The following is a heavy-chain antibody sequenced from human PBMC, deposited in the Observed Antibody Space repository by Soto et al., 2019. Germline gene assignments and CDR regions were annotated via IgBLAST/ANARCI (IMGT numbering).Heavy chain of an antibody. CDR1: GGSISSSSYY. CDR2: IYYSGST. CDR3: ARTTTVTTYGDYYYYYMDV. V-gene: IGHV4-39*01. J-gene: IGHJ6*03. D-gene: IGHD4-17*01. Sequence: SETLSLTCTVSGGSISSSSYYWGWIRQPPGKGLEWIGSIYYSGSTYYNPSLKSRVTISVDTSKNQFSLKLGSVTAADTAVYYCARTTTVTTYGDYYYYYMDVWGKGTTVTVSS.